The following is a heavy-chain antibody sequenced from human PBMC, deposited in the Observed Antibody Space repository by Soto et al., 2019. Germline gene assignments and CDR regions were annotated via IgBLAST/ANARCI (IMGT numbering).Heavy chain of an antibody. CDR1: GGTFSSYA. CDR3: ARRLDCSGGSCYPAAWFDP. J-gene: IGHJ5*02. CDR2: IIPIFGTA. Sequence: QVQLVQSGAEVKKPGSSVKVSCKASGGTFSSYAISWVRQAPGQGLEWMGGIIPIFGTANYAQKFQGRVTITADKSTSTAYMELSSLRSEDTAVYYCARRLDCSGGSCYPAAWFDPWGQGTLVTVSS. D-gene: IGHD2-15*01. V-gene: IGHV1-69*06.